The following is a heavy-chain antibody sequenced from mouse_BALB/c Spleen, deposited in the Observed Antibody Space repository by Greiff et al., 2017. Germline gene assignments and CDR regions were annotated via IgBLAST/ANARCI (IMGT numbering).Heavy chain of an antibody. D-gene: IGHD1-1*01. J-gene: IGHJ3*01. CDR3: ARDYGGAWFAY. CDR2: IYPGDGDT. CDR1: GYAFSSYW. Sequence: QVHVKQSGAELVRPGSSVKISCKASGYAFSSYWMNWVKQRPGQGLEWIGQIYPGDGDTNYNGKFKGKATLTADKSSSTAYMQLSSLTSEDSAVYFCARDYGGAWFAYWGQGTLVTVSA. V-gene: IGHV1-80*01.